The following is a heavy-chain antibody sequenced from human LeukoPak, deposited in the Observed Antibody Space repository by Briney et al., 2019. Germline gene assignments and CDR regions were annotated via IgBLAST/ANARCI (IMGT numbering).Heavy chain of an antibody. D-gene: IGHD6-19*01. V-gene: IGHV3-23*01. Sequence: PGGSLRLSCAASGFTFSSYAMSWVRQAPGKGLEWVSAISGSGGSTYYADSVKGRFTFSRDNSKNTLYLQMNSLRAEDTAVYHCARYTTGHGFDFWGQGTLVTVSS. CDR2: ISGSGGST. CDR3: ARYTTGHGFDF. CDR1: GFTFSSYA. J-gene: IGHJ4*02.